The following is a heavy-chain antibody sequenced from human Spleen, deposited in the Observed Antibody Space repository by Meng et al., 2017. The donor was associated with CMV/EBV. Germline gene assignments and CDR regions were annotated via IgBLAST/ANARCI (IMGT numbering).Heavy chain of an antibody. D-gene: IGHD5-12*01. CDR1: AFSTYA. CDR3: ARGPTIVLGGLNIWPHEI. Sequence: AFSTYAVTWVRQAHGQGLEWMGGFIPVFGAPDYAPKFQDRLTITTDESTSSSYMDLSGLTSEDTAVYYCARGPTIVLGGLNIWPHEIWGQGSLVTVSS. J-gene: IGHJ4*02. V-gene: IGHV1-69*05. CDR2: FIPVFGAP.